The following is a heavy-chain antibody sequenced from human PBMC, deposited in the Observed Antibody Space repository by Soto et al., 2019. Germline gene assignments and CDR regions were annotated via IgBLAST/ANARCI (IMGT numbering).Heavy chain of an antibody. CDR3: AVRGSYNDNSFDP. D-gene: IGHD3-16*01. V-gene: IGHV1-69*02. CDR2: IIPILGIA. CDR1: GGTFSSYT. J-gene: IGHJ5*02. Sequence: GASVKVSCKASGGTFSSYTISWVRQAPGQGLEWMGRIIPILGIANYAQKFQGRVTITADKSTSTAYMELSSLRSEDTAVYYCAVRGSYNDNSFDPWGQGTLVTVSS.